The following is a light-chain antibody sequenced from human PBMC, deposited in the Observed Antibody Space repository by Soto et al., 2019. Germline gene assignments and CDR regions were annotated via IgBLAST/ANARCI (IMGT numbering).Light chain of an antibody. J-gene: IGKJ2*01. Sequence: DIQMTQSPSSLSASVGDRVTVTCRASQSIGTHLHWYQQKSGQAPKLLIYGASNLQSGVPSRFAGSGSGTDFTLTVTSLQPEDFATYYCQQSQSSPRTFGQGTKVDTK. V-gene: IGKV1-39*01. CDR3: QQSQSSPRT. CDR2: GAS. CDR1: QSIGTH.